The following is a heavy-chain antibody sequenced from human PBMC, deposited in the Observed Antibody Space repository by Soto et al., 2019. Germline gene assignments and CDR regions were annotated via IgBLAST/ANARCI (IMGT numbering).Heavy chain of an antibody. Sequence: QVQLVQSGAEVKKPGSSVKVSCKASGGTFSSYAISWVRQAPGQGLEWMGGIIPIFGTANYAQKFQGRVTITADESTSTAYMELSSLRSEDTAVYYCAGGGSGSYQQHNDAFDIWGQGTMVTVSS. CDR1: GGTFSSYA. D-gene: IGHD1-26*01. V-gene: IGHV1-69*12. CDR2: IIPIFGTA. CDR3: AGGGSGSYQQHNDAFDI. J-gene: IGHJ3*02.